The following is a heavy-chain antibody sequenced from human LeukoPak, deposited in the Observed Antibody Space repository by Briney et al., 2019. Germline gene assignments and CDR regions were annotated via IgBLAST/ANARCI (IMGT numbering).Heavy chain of an antibody. J-gene: IGHJ4*02. CDR1: GFTVSSNY. CDR3: ARVAYTYGNSQGFDY. D-gene: IGHD4-23*01. V-gene: IGHV3-53*01. Sequence: PGGSLRLSCAASGFTVSSNYMSWVRQAPGKGLEWVSVIYSGGSTYYADSVKGRFTISRDSSKNTLYLQMNSLRAEDTAVFYCARVAYTYGNSQGFDYWGQGTPVTVSS. CDR2: IYSGGST.